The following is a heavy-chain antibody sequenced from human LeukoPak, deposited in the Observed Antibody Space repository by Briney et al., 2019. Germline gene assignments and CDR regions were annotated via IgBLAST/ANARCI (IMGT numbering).Heavy chain of an antibody. CDR2: IYYSGST. J-gene: IGHJ4*02. D-gene: IGHD3-16*01. CDR1: GASISSYH. CDR3: ARLDSIHLITY. V-gene: IGHV4-59*04. Sequence: SETLSLTCTVSGASISSYHWSWIRQPPGKGLEWIGTIYYSGSTYYNPSLKSRVTISVDTSKNQFSLKLSSVTAADTAVYYCARLDSIHLITYWGQGTLVTVSS.